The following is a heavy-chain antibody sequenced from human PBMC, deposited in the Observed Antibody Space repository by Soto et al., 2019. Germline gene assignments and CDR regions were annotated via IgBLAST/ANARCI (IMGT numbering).Heavy chain of an antibody. D-gene: IGHD3-16*01. CDR2: IDPSDSYT. J-gene: IGHJ6*02. Sequence: PXELLHIFITGSGESFTSYWSSRVRQMPGKGLEWMGRIDPSDSYTNYSPSFQGHVTISADKSISTAYLQWSSLKASDTAMYYCARQVVLSDGMDVWGQGTTVTVSS. CDR1: GESFTSYW. V-gene: IGHV5-10-1*01. CDR3: ARQVVLSDGMDV.